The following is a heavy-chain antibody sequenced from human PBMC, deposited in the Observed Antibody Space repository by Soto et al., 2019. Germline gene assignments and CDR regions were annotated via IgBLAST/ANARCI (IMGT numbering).Heavy chain of an antibody. CDR2: IVVGSGNT. J-gene: IGHJ4*02. V-gene: IGHV1-58*01. Sequence: SVKVSCKASVFTFTISAVHCVRQARGQRLEWIGWIVVGSGNTNYAQKFQERVTITRDMSTSTAYMELSSLRSEDTAVYYCAEGFLLEWSTRAYFDYWGQGTLVTVSS. CDR1: VFTFTISA. D-gene: IGHD3-3*01. CDR3: AEGFLLEWSTRAYFDY.